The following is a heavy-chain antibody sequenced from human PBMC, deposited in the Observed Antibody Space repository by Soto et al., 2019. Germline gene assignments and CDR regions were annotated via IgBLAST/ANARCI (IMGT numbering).Heavy chain of an antibody. D-gene: IGHD6-25*01. V-gene: IGHV4-59*01. CDR1: GASISRFY. CDR2: IYNGETT. J-gene: IGHJ5*02. CDR3: ARPKGGSSGWAHWFDP. Sequence: SETLSLTCSASGASISRFYCNWIRQTPGKGLEWIGHIYNGETTKYNPSLKSRVTISVDTSKNQFSLKLSSVTAADTAVYYCARPKGGSSGWAHWFDPWGQGTLVTVSS.